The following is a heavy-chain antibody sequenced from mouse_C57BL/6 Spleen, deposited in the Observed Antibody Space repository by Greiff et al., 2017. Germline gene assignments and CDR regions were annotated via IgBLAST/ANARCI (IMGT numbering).Heavy chain of an antibody. V-gene: IGHV1-64*01. CDR3: ARSLYYYGSSPYAMDY. J-gene: IGHJ4*01. Sequence: VKLQESGAELVKPGASVKLSCKASGYTFTSYWMHWVKQRPGQGLEWIGMIHPNSGSTNYNEKFKSKATLTVDKSSSTAYMQLSSLTSEDSAVYYCARSLYYYGSSPYAMDYWGQGTSVTVSS. CDR1: GYTFTSYW. CDR2: IHPNSGST. D-gene: IGHD1-1*01.